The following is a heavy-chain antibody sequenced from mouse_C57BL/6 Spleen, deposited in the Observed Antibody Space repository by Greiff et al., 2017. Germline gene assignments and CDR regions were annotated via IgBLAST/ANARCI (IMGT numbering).Heavy chain of an antibody. CDR3: ARRVLDY. CDR1: GYTFTSYW. CDR2: IDPSDSYT. J-gene: IGHJ2*01. V-gene: IGHV1-59*01. Sequence: QVHVMQPGAELVRPGTSVKLSCKASGYTFTSYWMHWVKQRPGQGLEWIGVIDPSDSYTNYNQKFKGKATLTVDTSSSTAYMQLSSLTSEDSAVYYCARRVLDYWGQGTTLTVSS.